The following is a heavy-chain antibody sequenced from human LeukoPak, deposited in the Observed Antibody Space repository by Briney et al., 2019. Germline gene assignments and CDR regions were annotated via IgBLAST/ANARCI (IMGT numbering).Heavy chain of an antibody. CDR1: GSTFTSYD. CDR2: MNPNSGNT. Sequence: AASVKVSCKFSGSTFTSYDINWVRQATGQGLEWMGWMNPNSGNTGYAQKFQGRVTITRNTSISTAYMELSSLRSEDTAVYYCARGRTADIVVVPAAIPEELDYWGQGTLVTVSS. D-gene: IGHD2-2*02. V-gene: IGHV1-8*03. CDR3: ARGRTADIVVVPAAIPEELDY. J-gene: IGHJ4*02.